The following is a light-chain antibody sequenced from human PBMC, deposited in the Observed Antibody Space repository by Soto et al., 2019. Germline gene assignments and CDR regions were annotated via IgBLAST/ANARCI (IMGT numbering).Light chain of an antibody. Sequence: QSALTQPASVSGSPGQSIAISCTGTSSDVGGYNYVSWYQQLPGKAPKLLISEVSNRPSGVSHRFSGSKSGNTASLTISGLQAEDEADYYCSSYRTGGPFVFGTGTKVIV. V-gene: IGLV2-14*01. J-gene: IGLJ1*01. CDR3: SSYRTGGPFV. CDR2: EVS. CDR1: SSDVGGYNY.